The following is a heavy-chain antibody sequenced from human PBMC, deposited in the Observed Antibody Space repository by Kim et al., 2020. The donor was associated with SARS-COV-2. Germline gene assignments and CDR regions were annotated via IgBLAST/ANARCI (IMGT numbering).Heavy chain of an antibody. V-gene: IGHV4-61*01. Sequence: SETLSRTCTVSGGSVSSRRYQWSWIRQPPGKGLEWIGYTYSDGTTNYNPSLKSRVTISADTSKNQFSLILTSVTAADTAVYYCARSHGGYWGQGTLVTVSS. CDR1: GGSVSSRRYQ. CDR2: TYSDGTT. CDR3: ARSHGGY. J-gene: IGHJ4*02. D-gene: IGHD3-10*01.